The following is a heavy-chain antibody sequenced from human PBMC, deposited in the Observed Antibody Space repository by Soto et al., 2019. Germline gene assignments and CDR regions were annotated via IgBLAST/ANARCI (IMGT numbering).Heavy chain of an antibody. D-gene: IGHD6-19*01. CDR2: ISTDGSSI. J-gene: IGHJ4*02. CDR1: GFTFSSYW. V-gene: IGHV3-74*01. Sequence: PGGSLRLSCAASGFTFSSYWMHWVRQAPGKGLVWVSRISTDGSSISYADSVKGRFTISRDNAKNTLYLQMNSLRAEDTAVYYCVRGSSGWFGLGYWGQGTLVTVSS. CDR3: VRGSSGWFGLGY.